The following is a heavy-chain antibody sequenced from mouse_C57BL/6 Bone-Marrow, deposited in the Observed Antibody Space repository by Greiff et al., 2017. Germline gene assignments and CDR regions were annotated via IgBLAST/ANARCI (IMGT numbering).Heavy chain of an antibody. CDR3: EREGPRRRAMDY. CDR2: IYPGGGYT. Sequence: VMLVESGAELVRPGTSVKMSCTASGYTFTNYWIGWAKQRPGHGLEWIGDIYPGGGYTNYTEKFKGKATLTADKSSSTAYMQFSSLTSEDSAIYYCEREGPRRRAMDYWGQGTSVTVSS. V-gene: IGHV1-63*01. CDR1: GYTFTNYW. J-gene: IGHJ4*01. D-gene: IGHD3-3*01.